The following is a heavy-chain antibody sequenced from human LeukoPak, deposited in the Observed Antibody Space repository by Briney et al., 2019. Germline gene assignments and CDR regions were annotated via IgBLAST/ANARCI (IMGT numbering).Heavy chain of an antibody. CDR2: IYYSGST. J-gene: IGHJ4*02. V-gene: IGHV4-30-4*01. CDR3: ARGGDYGVFDY. D-gene: IGHD4-17*01. Sequence: SETLSLTCTVSGGSISSGDYYWSWIRQPPGKGLEWIGYIYYSGSTYYNPSLKSRVTISVDTSKNQFSLKLSSVTAADTAVYYCARGGDYGVFDYWGQGTLVTVSS. CDR1: GGSISSGDYY.